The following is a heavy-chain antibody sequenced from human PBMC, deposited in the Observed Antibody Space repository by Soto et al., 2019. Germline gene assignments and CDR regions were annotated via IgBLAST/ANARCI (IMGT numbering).Heavy chain of an antibody. CDR3: ARAGINSSRWGGIRYYYDL. D-gene: IGHD6-13*01. J-gene: IGHJ4*02. CDR2: IYNTGVT. V-gene: IGHV4-59*08. Sequence: QVQLQESGPGLVKPSETLSLTCTVSGGPITNYYWSWIRQAPGKGLEWIAYIYNTGVTNYNPSLKSRITISMDTSKYHFSLRLSSVTAADPPPYYCARAGINSSRWGGIRYYYDLWRQGALVTVSS. CDR1: GGPITNYY.